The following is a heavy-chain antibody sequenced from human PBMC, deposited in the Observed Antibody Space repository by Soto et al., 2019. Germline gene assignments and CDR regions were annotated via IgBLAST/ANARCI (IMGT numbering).Heavy chain of an antibody. V-gene: IGHV4-31*03. CDR2: IYYSGST. J-gene: IGHJ6*02. CDR1: CGSIISGGYY. D-gene: IGHD3-10*01. CDR3: AREGPYGSGSQKNYYYYYGMDV. Sequence: SETLSLTCTFSCGSIISGGYYWSWIRQHPGKGLEWIGYIYYSGSTYYNPSLKSRVTISVDTSKNQFSLKLSSVTAADTAVYYCAREGPYGSGSQKNYYYYYGMDVWGQGTTVTVSS.